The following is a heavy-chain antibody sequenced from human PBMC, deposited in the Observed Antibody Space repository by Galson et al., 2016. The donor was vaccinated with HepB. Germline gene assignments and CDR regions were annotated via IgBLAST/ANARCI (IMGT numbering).Heavy chain of an antibody. CDR2: IDPGDSFT. D-gene: IGHD1-26*01. J-gene: IGHJ4*02. CDR3: ASLRSGSLTSDS. CDR1: GYSFTNYW. Sequence: QSGAEVKKPGEPLRISCTGSGYSFTNYWINWVRQMPGKGLEWMGRIDPGDSFTNYSPSFQGHVTISADKSISTAYLQWSSLKASDTAMYYCASLRSGSLTSDSWGQGTLVTVSS. V-gene: IGHV5-10-1*01.